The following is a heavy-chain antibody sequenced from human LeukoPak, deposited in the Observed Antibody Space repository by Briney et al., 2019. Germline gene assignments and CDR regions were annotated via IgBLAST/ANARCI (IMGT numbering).Heavy chain of an antibody. D-gene: IGHD3-22*01. J-gene: IGHJ4*02. CDR1: GDSISSYY. CDR3: ARVYYDSSGYYFDY. CDR2: IFYSGST. V-gene: IGHV4-59*01. Sequence: LETLSLTCTVSGDSISSYYWSWIRQPPGKGLEWIGYIFYSGSTNYNPSLKSRVTISVDTSKNEFSLKLSSVTAADTAVYYCARVYYDSSGYYFDYWGQGTLVTVSS.